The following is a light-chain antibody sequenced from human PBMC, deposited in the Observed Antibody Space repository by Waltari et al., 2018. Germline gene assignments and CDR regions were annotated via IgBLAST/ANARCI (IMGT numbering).Light chain of an antibody. CDR2: WAS. Sequence: DIVMTQSPDSLAVSLGERATIHCKSSQSVLYSSNNKNYLAWYQQKPGQPPKLLIYWASTRESGVPDRFSGSGSGTDFTLTISSLQAEDVAVYYCQQYYSTSQTFGQGTKVEIK. J-gene: IGKJ1*01. V-gene: IGKV4-1*01. CDR1: QSVLYSSNNKNY. CDR3: QQYYSTSQT.